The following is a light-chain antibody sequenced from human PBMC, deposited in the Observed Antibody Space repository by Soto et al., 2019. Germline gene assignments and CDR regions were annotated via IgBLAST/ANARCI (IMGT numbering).Light chain of an antibody. Sequence: IVMTQSPDSLAVSLGERATINCRSSQSVFQSFHRKNLIAWYQQKPGQPPKLLFYWASSPESGVPDRFSVSESGKAFTFTITSMQADDAAVYYCYRYYRRPPTFGGGTKL. CDR1: QSVFQSFHRKNL. CDR2: WAS. CDR3: YRYYRRPPT. J-gene: IGKJ2*01. V-gene: IGKV4-1*01.